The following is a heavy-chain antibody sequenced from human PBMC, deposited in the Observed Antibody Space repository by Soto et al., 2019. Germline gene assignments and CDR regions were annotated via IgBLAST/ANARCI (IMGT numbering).Heavy chain of an antibody. CDR2: IYYSGST. CDR3: ARYSSGDWFDFDY. D-gene: IGHD6-19*01. Sequence: PSETLSLTCTVSGGSIISYYWSWIRQPPGKGLEWIGYIYYSGSTNYNPSLKSRVTISVDTSKNQFSLKLSSVTAADTAVYYCARYSSGDWFDFDYWGQGTLVTV. CDR1: GGSIISYY. J-gene: IGHJ4*02. V-gene: IGHV4-59*01.